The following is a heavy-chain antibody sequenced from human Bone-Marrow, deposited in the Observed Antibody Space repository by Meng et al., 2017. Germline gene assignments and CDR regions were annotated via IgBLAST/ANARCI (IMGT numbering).Heavy chain of an antibody. CDR2: VNPNRGAR. Sequence: QVQLVQSGAEVKKPGASIKVSCTASGYTFSGYYIHWVRQAPGQGLEWMGRVNPNRGARNYAQKFQDRVTMTRDTSTNTAYMELSSLRLDESAVYYCARSPRGQVAAEEGGMDVWGQGTTVTVSS. D-gene: IGHD6-13*01. CDR3: ARSPRGQVAAEEGGMDV. J-gene: IGHJ6*02. CDR1: GYTFSGYY. V-gene: IGHV1-2*06.